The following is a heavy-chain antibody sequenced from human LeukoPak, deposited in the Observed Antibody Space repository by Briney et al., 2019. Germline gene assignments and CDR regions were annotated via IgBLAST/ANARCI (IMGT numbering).Heavy chain of an antibody. D-gene: IGHD6-19*01. CDR3: ARRRSSGWYYFDY. CDR1: GGSFSGYY. CDR2: IDHSGGT. V-gene: IGHV4-34*01. Sequence: PSETLSLTCAVFGGSFSGYYWSWIRQPPGKGLEWIGEIDHSGGTNYNPSMKSRVTMSVDTSKSQLSLKVTSVTAADTAVYYCARRRSSGWYYFDYWGQGTLVTVSS. J-gene: IGHJ4*02.